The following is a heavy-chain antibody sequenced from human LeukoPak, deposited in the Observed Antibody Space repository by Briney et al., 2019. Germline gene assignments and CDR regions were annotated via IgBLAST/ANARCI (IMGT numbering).Heavy chain of an antibody. D-gene: IGHD6-13*01. CDR2: ISYDGSNK. V-gene: IGHV3-30*04. CDR1: GFAFSSYA. CDR3: AKDGSSPYYFDY. Sequence: GGSLRLSCVASGFAFSSYAMHWVRQSPGKGLEWVAVISYDGSNKYYADSVKGRFTISRDNSKNTLYLQMNSLRAEDTAVYYCAKDGSSPYYFDYWGQGTLVTVSS. J-gene: IGHJ4*02.